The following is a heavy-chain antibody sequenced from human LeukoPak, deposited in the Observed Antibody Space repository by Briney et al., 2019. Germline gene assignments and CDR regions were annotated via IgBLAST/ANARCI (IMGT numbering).Heavy chain of an antibody. V-gene: IGHV4-59*08. J-gene: IGHJ4*02. CDR1: GGSFSGYY. Sequence: SETLSLTCAVYGGSFSGYYWSWIRQPPGKGLEWIGYIYYSGSTNYNPSLKSRVTISVDTSKNQFSLKLSSVTAADTAVYYCARHLPDDPALDYWGQGTLVTVSS. CDR2: IYYSGST. D-gene: IGHD1-1*01. CDR3: ARHLPDDPALDY.